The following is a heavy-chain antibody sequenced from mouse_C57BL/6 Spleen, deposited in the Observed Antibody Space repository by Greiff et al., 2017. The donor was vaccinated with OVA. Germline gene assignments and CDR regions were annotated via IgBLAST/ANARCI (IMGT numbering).Heavy chain of an antibody. CDR3: ARSYDGYYSDY. J-gene: IGHJ2*01. Sequence: EVQLVESGPVLVKPGASVKMSCKASGYTFTDYYMNWVKQSHGKSLEWIGVINPYNGGTSYNQKFKGKATLTVDKSSSTAYMELNSLTSEDSAVYYCARSYDGYYSDYWGKGTTLTVSS. CDR1: GYTFTDYY. V-gene: IGHV1-19*01. CDR2: INPYNGGT. D-gene: IGHD2-3*01.